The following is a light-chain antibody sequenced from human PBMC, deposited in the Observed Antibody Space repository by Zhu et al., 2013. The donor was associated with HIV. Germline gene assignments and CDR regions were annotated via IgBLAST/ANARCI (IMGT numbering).Light chain of an antibody. CDR3: SSFVGGNNLV. V-gene: IGLV2-8*01. Sequence: QSALTQPPSASGSPGQSVTISCTGTSSDIGGYNFVSWYQQHPGKAPKLLIYDMTERPSGVPDRFSGSKSGNMASLTVSGPQADDEADYYCSSFVGGNNLVFGGGTKLIVL. CDR1: SSDIGGYNF. CDR2: DMT. J-gene: IGLJ3*02.